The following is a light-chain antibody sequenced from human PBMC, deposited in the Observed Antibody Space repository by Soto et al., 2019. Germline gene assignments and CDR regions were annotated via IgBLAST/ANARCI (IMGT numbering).Light chain of an antibody. Sequence: QSALTQPRSVSGSPGQSVTISCTGTSSDVGGYNYVSWYQQHPGKAPKVMIYDVSKRPSGVPDRFSGSKSGYTASLTISGLRAEDEADYYCCSYTGSYTWVFGGGTKVTVL. J-gene: IGLJ3*02. CDR3: CSYTGSYTWV. V-gene: IGLV2-11*01. CDR1: SSDVGGYNY. CDR2: DVS.